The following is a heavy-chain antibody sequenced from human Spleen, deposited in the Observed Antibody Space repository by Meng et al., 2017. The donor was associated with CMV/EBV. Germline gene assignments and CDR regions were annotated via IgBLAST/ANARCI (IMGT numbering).Heavy chain of an antibody. J-gene: IGHJ4*02. CDR3: ARGDYDILTGGVFFDY. CDR1: AYSCMNYD. CDR2: MNPNSGNT. V-gene: IGHV1-8*01. Sequence: SAYSCMNYDINWVRQATGQGLEWMGWMNPNSGNTNYAPKFQGRITMTRNPSIGTAYMELSSLRSDDTAVYYCARGDYDILTGGVFFDYWGQGSLVTVSS. D-gene: IGHD3-9*01.